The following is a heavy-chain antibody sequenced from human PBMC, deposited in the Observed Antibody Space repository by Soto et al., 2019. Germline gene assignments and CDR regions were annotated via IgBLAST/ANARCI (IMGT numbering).Heavy chain of an antibody. CDR1: GFSLSTSGVG. D-gene: IGHD3-10*01. CDR3: AHRLFFSLRPPRAQTQPFDY. J-gene: IGHJ4*02. CDR2: IYWDDDK. Sequence: QITLKESGPTLVKPTQTLTLTCTFSGFSLSTSGVGVGWIRQPPGKALEWLALIYWDDDKRYSPSLKSRLTITKDTSKNQVVLTMTNMDPVDTATYYCAHRLFFSLRPPRAQTQPFDYWGQGTLVTVSS. V-gene: IGHV2-5*02.